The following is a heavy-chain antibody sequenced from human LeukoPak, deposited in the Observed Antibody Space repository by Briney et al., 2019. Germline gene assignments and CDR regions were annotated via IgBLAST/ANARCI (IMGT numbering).Heavy chain of an antibody. CDR2: IYYSGST. J-gene: IGHJ4*02. CDR3: ARHLRRCGADY. D-gene: IGHD2-21*01. V-gene: IGHV4-39*01. CDR1: GDSISGNNYY. Sequence: SETLSLTCTVSGDSISGNNYYWGWLRQPPGKGLEWIGNIYYSGSTYYSPSLKSRVTISVDTSNNQFSLKLSSVTAADTAVYYCARHLRRCGADYWGQGTLVTVSS.